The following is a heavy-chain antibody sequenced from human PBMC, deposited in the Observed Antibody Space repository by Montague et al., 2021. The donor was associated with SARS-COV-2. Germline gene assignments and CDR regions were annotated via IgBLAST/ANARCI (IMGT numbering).Heavy chain of an antibody. D-gene: IGHD3-10*01. J-gene: IGHJ6*03. CDR3: ARLRDGVVPSPILGVGPYYSYYSMDV. V-gene: IGHV4-34*01. Sequence: SETLSLTCAVHGTSFSGYYWNWIRQPPGKGLEWIGEINHGGSTKYSPPLKSRLTISADTSKNQFSLKLTSVAAADTAVYYCARLRDGVVPSPILGVGPYYSYYSMDVWGRGTTVTVSS. CDR1: GTSFSGYY. CDR2: INHGGST.